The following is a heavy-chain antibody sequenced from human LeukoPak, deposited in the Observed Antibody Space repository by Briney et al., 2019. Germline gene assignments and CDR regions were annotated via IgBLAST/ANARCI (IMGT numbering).Heavy chain of an antibody. D-gene: IGHD3-16*01. CDR1: GFTFSNAW. Sequence: GSLRLSCAASGFTFSNAWMSWVRQAPGKGLEWVSSISSSSSYIYYADSVEGRFTISRDNAKNSLYLQMNSLRAEDTAVYYCARDYVRYFDLWGRGTLVTVSS. CDR2: ISSSSSYI. V-gene: IGHV3-21*01. J-gene: IGHJ2*01. CDR3: ARDYVRYFDL.